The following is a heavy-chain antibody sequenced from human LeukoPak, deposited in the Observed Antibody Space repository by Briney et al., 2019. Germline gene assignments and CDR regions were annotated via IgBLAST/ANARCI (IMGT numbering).Heavy chain of an antibody. CDR3: AREYSSSHYYYYGMDV. V-gene: IGHV3-33*08. CDR1: GFTFSSYA. J-gene: IGHJ6*02. CDR2: IWYDGSNK. Sequence: GGSLRPSCAASGFTFSSYAMSWVRQAPGKGLEWVAVIWYDGSNKYYADSVKGRFTISRDNSKNTLYLQMNSLRAEDTAVYYCAREYSSSHYYYYGMDVWGQGTTVTVSS. D-gene: IGHD6-6*01.